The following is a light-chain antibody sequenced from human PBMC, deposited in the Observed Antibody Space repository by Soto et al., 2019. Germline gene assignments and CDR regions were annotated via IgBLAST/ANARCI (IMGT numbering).Light chain of an antibody. CDR2: GAS. J-gene: IGKJ1*01. V-gene: IGKV3-20*01. CDR1: QSVTNRY. Sequence: DIVLTQSPGTLSLSPGEIATLSCRASQSVTNRYLAWYQQKPGQAPRLLFFGASIRDTGIPDRFSGSGSGTDFTLTINRLEPEDSAVYYCHQYGSSPGTFGPGTKVEIK. CDR3: HQYGSSPGT.